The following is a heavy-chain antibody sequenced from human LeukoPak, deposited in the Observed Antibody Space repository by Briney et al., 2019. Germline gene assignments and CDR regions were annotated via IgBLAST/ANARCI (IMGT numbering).Heavy chain of an antibody. CDR1: GGTFSSYA. J-gene: IGHJ4*02. CDR2: IIPIFGTA. V-gene: IGHV1-69*06. CDR3: ARSTSSWFQYFDC. D-gene: IGHD6-13*01. Sequence: SVKVSCKASGGTFSSYAISWVRQAPGQGLEWMGGIIPIFGTANYAQKFQGRVTITADKSTSTAYMELSSLRSEDTAVYYCARSTSSWFQYFDCWGQGTLVTVSS.